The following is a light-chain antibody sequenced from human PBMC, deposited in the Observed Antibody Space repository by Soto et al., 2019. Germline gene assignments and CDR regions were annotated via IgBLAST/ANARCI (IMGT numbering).Light chain of an antibody. CDR2: GAS. Sequence: EIVLTQSPGTLSLLPGERATLSCRASQSVYSNYLAWYQQKPGQAPRLLISGASSRATGIPDRFSGSGSGTDFTLTVSGLEPEDFAVYFCQQYGSSPPFTFGPGTKVDIK. J-gene: IGKJ3*01. CDR1: QSVYSNY. CDR3: QQYGSSPPFT. V-gene: IGKV3-20*01.